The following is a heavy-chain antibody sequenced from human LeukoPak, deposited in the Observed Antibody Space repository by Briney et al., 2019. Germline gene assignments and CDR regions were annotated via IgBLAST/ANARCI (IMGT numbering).Heavy chain of an antibody. Sequence: SVKVSCKASGGTFSSYAISWVRQAPGQGLEWMGGIIPIFGTANYAQKFQGRVTITADESTSTAYMELSSLRSEDTAVYYCASAGGYCSSTSCYDGGDYYYYYMDVWGKGTTVTVSS. V-gene: IGHV1-69*13. CDR2: IIPIFGTA. CDR1: GGTFSSYA. J-gene: IGHJ6*03. CDR3: ASAGGYCSSTSCYDGGDYYYYYMDV. D-gene: IGHD2-2*01.